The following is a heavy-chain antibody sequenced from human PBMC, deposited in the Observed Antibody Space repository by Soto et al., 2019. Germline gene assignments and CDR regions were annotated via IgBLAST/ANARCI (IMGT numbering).Heavy chain of an antibody. CDR3: ARRGMATSQFDY. D-gene: IGHD5-12*01. CDR1: GGTFSSYA. V-gene: IGHV1-69*06. Sequence: QVQLVQSGAEVKKPGSSVKVSCKASGGTFSSYAISWVRQAPGQGLEWMGGIIPIFGTANYAQKFQGRVTITADKSTSTAYMELSGLRSQDTAVYYCARRGMATSQFDYWGQGTLVTVSS. J-gene: IGHJ4*02. CDR2: IIPIFGTA.